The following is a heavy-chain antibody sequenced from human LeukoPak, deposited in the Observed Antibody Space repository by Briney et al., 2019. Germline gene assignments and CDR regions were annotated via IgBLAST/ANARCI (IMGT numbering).Heavy chain of an antibody. CDR3: ARDPLAYCGGDCLNWFDP. Sequence: ASVKVSCKASGYTFTGYYMHWVRQAPGQGLEWVGWINPNSGGTNYAQKFQGRVTMTRDTSISTAYMELSRLRSDDTAVYYCARDPLAYCGGDCLNWFDPWGQGTLVTVSS. CDR2: INPNSGGT. V-gene: IGHV1-2*02. CDR1: GYTFTGYY. D-gene: IGHD2-21*02. J-gene: IGHJ5*02.